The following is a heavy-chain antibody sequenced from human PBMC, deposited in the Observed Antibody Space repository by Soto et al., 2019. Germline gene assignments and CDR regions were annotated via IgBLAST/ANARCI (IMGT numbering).Heavy chain of an antibody. Sequence: SETLSLTCAVYGGSFSGYYWSWIRQPPGKGLEWIGEINHSGSTNYNPSLKSRLTISVDTSKNQFSLKLSSVTAADTAVYYCARDTRYFDWLLDDYYYYYGMDVWGQGTTVTVSS. CDR1: GGSFSGYY. J-gene: IGHJ6*02. V-gene: IGHV4-34*01. CDR2: INHSGST. D-gene: IGHD3-9*01. CDR3: ARDTRYFDWLLDDYYYYYGMDV.